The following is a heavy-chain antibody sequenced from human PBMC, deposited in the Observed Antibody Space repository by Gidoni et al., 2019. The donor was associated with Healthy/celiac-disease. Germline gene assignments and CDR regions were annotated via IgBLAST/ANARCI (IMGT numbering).Heavy chain of an antibody. J-gene: IGHJ4*02. CDR2: IIPILGIA. CDR3: ARGFDYGSGSYIFDY. V-gene: IGHV1-69*04. Sequence: QVQLVQSGAEVKKPGSSVKVSCKASGGTFSSYAISWVRQAPGQGLEWMGRIIPILGIANYAQKFQGRVTITADKSTSTAYMELSSLRSEDTAVYYCARGFDYGSGSYIFDYWGQGTLVTVSS. CDR1: GGTFSSYA. D-gene: IGHD3-10*01.